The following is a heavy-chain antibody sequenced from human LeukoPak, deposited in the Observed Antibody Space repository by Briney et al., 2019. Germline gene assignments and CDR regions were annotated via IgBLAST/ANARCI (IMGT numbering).Heavy chain of an antibody. CDR2: IRYDGSNK. V-gene: IGHV3-30*02. Sequence: QPGGSLRLSCAASGFTFSSYGMHWVRQAPGKGLEWVAFIRYDGSNKYYADSVKGRFTISRDNSKNTLYLQMNSLRAEDTAVYYCARAQHRSRVGISYYYYYMDVWGKGTTVTVSS. D-gene: IGHD1-26*01. CDR3: ARAQHRSRVGISYYYYYMDV. CDR1: GFTFSSYG. J-gene: IGHJ6*03.